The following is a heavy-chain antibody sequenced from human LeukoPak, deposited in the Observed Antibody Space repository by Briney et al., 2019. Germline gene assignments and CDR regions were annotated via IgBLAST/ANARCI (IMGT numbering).Heavy chain of an antibody. CDR2: ISYDGSNK. CDR1: GFTFSSYA. V-gene: IGHV3-30-3*01. D-gene: IGHD5-12*01. CDR3: ARVLFSGYGGPYYYGMDV. J-gene: IGHJ6*02. Sequence: GRSLRLSCAASGFTFSSYAMHWVRQAPGKGLEWVAVISYDGSNKYYAASVKGRFTISRDNSKNTLYLQMNSLRAEDTAVYYCARVLFSGYGGPYYYGMDVWGQGTTVTVSS.